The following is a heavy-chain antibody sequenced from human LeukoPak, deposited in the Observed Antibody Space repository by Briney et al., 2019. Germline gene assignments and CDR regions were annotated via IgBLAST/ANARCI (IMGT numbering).Heavy chain of an antibody. J-gene: IGHJ6*02. V-gene: IGHV1-46*01. Sequence: ASVKVSCKASGYTFTSYYMHWVRQAPGQGLKWLGIINPSGGSTSYAQKFQGRVTMTRDTSTSTVYMELSSLRSEDTAVYYCATTIYCSSTSCPGYYYYYGMDVWGQGTTVTVSS. CDR2: INPSGGST. D-gene: IGHD2-2*01. CDR1: GYTFTSYY. CDR3: ATTIYCSSTSCPGYYYYYGMDV.